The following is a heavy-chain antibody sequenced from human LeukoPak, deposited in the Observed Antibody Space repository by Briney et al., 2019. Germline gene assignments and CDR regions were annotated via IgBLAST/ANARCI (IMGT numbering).Heavy chain of an antibody. D-gene: IGHD2-21*01. V-gene: IGHV1-24*01. CDR1: GYTLTELS. CDR3: AARLGYFDL. J-gene: IGHJ2*01. Sequence: ASVKVSCKVSGYTLTELSMHWVRQAPGKGLEWMGGFDPEDGETIYAQKFQGRVTITTDESTSTAYMELSSLRSEDTAVYYCAARLGYFDLWGRGTLVTVSS. CDR2: FDPEDGET.